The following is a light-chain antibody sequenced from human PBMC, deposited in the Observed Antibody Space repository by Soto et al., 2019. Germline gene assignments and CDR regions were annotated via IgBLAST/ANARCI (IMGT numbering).Light chain of an antibody. CDR1: SSDVGGYNY. J-gene: IGLJ2*01. Sequence: QSVLTQPPSASGSPGQSVTISCTGTSSDVGGYNYVSWYQHHPGKGPKLMIYEVSKRPSGVPDRFSGSKSGNTASLTVSGLQEEDEADYYCSSYAGTHTIFGGGTKLTVL. V-gene: IGLV2-8*01. CDR3: SSYAGTHTI. CDR2: EVS.